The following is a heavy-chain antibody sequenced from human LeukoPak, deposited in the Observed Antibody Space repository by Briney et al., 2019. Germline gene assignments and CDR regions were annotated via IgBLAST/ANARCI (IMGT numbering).Heavy chain of an antibody. Sequence: GGSLRLSCAASGFTFSDYYMSRIRQAPGKGLEWVSYISSSGSTIYYADSVKGRFTISRDNAKNSLYLQMNSLRAEDTAVYYCARDSRAELEPRAPLDYWGQGTLVTVSS. J-gene: IGHJ4*02. CDR1: GFTFSDYY. CDR2: ISSSGSTI. CDR3: ARDSRAELEPRAPLDY. V-gene: IGHV3-11*04. D-gene: IGHD1-1*01.